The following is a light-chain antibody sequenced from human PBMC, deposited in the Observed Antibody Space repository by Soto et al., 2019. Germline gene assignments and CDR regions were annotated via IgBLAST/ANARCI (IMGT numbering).Light chain of an antibody. CDR1: QSISIW. Sequence: DIQMTQSPSSLSASVGDRVTITCRASQSISIWLAWYQQKSGKGPEPLIYDASSLASGVPSRFSGTGSGTEFTLTISSLQPDDFATYYCKQYDGYSVTFGQGTKVDI. J-gene: IGKJ1*01. CDR2: DAS. V-gene: IGKV1-5*01. CDR3: KQYDGYSVT.